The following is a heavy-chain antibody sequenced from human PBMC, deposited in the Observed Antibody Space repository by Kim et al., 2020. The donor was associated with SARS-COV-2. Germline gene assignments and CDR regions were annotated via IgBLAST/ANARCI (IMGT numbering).Heavy chain of an antibody. CDR1: GGSFSGYY. V-gene: IGHV4-34*01. Sequence: SETLSLTCAVYGGSFSGYYWSWIRQPPGKGLEWIGEINHSGSTNYNPSLKSRVTISVDTSENQFSLKLSSVTAADTAVYYCARGRGGTTVVTLGLGYYYYYGMAVGGQGTTVTVSS. D-gene: IGHD4-17*01. CDR3: ARGRGGTTVVTLGLGYYYYYGMAV. J-gene: IGHJ6*02. CDR2: INHSGST.